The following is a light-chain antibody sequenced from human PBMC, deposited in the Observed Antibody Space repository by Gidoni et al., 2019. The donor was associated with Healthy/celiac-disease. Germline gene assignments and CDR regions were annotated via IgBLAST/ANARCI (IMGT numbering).Light chain of an antibody. Sequence: CRASQSISSYLNWYQQKPGKAPKLLIYAASSLQSGVPSRFSGSGSGTDFTLTISSLQPEDFATYYCQQSYSTPLTFGGGTQVEIK. CDR1: QSISSY. CDR3: QQSYSTPLT. J-gene: IGKJ4*01. CDR2: AAS. V-gene: IGKV1-39*01.